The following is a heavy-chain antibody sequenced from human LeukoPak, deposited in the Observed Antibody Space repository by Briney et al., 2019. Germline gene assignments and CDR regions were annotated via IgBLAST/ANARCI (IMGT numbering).Heavy chain of an antibody. CDR3: AKTSGSGSYYYGYFDY. Sequence: GGSLRLSSAASGFTFSSYWMSWVRQAPGKGLEWVANIKQDGSEKYYVDSVKGRFTISRDNAKNSLYLQMNSLRAEDTALYYCAKTSGSGSYYYGYFDYWGQGTLVTVSS. CDR2: IKQDGSEK. J-gene: IGHJ4*02. CDR1: GFTFSSYW. D-gene: IGHD3-10*01. V-gene: IGHV3-7*03.